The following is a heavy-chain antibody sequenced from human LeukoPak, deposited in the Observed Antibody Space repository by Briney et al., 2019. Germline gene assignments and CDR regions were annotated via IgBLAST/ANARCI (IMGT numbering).Heavy chain of an antibody. J-gene: IGHJ4*02. CDR3: ARAEGYGGELDS. CDR1: GFTFSTYA. CDR2: IPYDGSNK. Sequence: GRSLRLSCAASGFTFSTYAMHWVRQAPGKGLEWVAVIPYDGSNKYYADSVKGRFTISRENSKNRLYLQMNSLRAEDTAVYCARAEGYGGELDSWGQGTLVTVSS. V-gene: IGHV3-30*04. D-gene: IGHD4-23*01.